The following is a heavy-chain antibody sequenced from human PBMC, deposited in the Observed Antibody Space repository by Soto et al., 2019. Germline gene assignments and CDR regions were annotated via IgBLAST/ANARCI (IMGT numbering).Heavy chain of an antibody. J-gene: IGHJ6*02. Sequence: GGSLRLSCAASGFTFSTYSMNWVRQAPGKGLEWVANIKQDGSEIYQVDSLKGRFTISRDNAQNSLYLQMNDLKVEDTAVYYCAREPHYDKYIDVWGQGNTVTVSS. CDR2: IKQDGSEI. V-gene: IGHV3-7*04. CDR1: GFTFSTYS. D-gene: IGHD3-22*01. CDR3: AREPHYDKYIDV.